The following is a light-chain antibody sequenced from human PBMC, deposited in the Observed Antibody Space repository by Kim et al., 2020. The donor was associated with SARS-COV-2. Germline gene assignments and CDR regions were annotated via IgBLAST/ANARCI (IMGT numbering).Light chain of an antibody. V-gene: IGKV1-16*02. Sequence: DIQMTQSPSSLSASVGDRVTITCRASQDINNHLAWFQHKPGKAPKSLIYAASRLERGVPSKFSGSGSGTDFTLTISSLKPEDFATYYCQQYKSFPQTFGAGTKVDIK. J-gene: IGKJ4*01. CDR2: AAS. CDR1: QDINNH. CDR3: QQYKSFPQT.